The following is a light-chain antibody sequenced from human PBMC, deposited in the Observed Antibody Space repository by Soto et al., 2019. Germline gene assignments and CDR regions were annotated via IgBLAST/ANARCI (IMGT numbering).Light chain of an antibody. CDR2: GAS. CDR3: QQYTNWPKT. CDR1: QNVDSNY. J-gene: IGKJ1*01. V-gene: IGKV3-20*01. Sequence: EIVLTQSPGTLSLSPGERATLSCRASQNVDSNYLAWYQQKPGQALRIIIFGASGRATGIPDRFSGSGSGTDFTLTISRLEPEDFAVYYCQQYTNWPKTFGQGTKVDIK.